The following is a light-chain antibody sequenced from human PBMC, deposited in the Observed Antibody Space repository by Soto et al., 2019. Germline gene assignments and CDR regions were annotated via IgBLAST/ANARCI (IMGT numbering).Light chain of an antibody. Sequence: QSALTQPASVSGSPGQSITISCTGTSSDLGDYVAWYQQHPGTAPKLMIYDVHNRPSGVSDRFSGSKSDNTASLTVSGLQADDEADYYCTSYISSSVIFGGGTKLT. CDR3: TSYISSSVI. J-gene: IGLJ2*01. V-gene: IGLV2-14*01. CDR2: DVH. CDR1: SSDLGDY.